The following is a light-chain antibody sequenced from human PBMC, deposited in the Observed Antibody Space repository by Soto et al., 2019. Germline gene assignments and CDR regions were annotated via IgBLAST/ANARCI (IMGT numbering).Light chain of an antibody. Sequence: EIVLTQSPGTLSLSPGERATLSCRASQSVGSDLAWYQQKPGQAPRLVIYDIFTRATGVQTRISGSGSGTEFTLTISSLQSEDFAVYYCKQYNSWPLTVGGGTKVEIK. J-gene: IGKJ4*01. CDR2: DIF. V-gene: IGKV3D-15*01. CDR3: KQYNSWPLT. CDR1: QSVGSD.